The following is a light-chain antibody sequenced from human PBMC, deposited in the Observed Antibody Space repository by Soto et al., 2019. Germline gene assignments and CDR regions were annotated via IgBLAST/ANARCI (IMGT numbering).Light chain of an antibody. CDR1: SSNIGSNY. J-gene: IGLJ1*01. CDR3: AAWDDSLSGLYV. Sequence: QSVLTQPRSASGTPGQRVTISCSGSSSNIGSNYVYWYQQLPGTAPKLLIYRNNQRPSGVPDRFSGSKSGTSASLAISGLRSEDEADYYCAAWDDSLSGLYVFGTGTKLTVL. CDR2: RNN. V-gene: IGLV1-47*01.